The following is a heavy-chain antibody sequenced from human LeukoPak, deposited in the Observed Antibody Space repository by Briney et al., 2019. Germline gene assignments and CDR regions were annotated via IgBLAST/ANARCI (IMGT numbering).Heavy chain of an antibody. CDR3: ARGSWQPTWYLDL. J-gene: IGHJ2*01. CDR2: MYYSGST. CDR1: GDSISSSGSY. Sequence: SETLSLTCTVSGDSISSSGSYWVWIRQPPGKGLEWIGSMYYSGSTYYSPSLKSRVTISVDTSNYQFSLKVTSVTAADTAVYYCARGSWQPTWYLDLWGRGALVTVSS. D-gene: IGHD6-13*01. V-gene: IGHV4-39*01.